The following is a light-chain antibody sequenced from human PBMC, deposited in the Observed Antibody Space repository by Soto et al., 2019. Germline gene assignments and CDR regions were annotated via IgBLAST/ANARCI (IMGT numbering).Light chain of an antibody. V-gene: IGKV1-5*03. CDR1: QSISSW. CDR2: KAS. CDR3: QQYNSYPRT. J-gene: IGKJ4*01. Sequence: DIQMTQSPSTLSASVGDRVTITCRASQSISSWLAWYLQKPGKAPKLLIYKASSLESGVPSRFNGRGSGTEFTLTISSLQPDDFATYYCQQYNSYPRTFGGGTKVEIK.